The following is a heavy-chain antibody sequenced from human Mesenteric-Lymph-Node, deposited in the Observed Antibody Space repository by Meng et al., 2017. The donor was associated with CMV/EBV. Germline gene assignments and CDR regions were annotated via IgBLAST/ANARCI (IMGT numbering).Heavy chain of an antibody. D-gene: IGHD4-11*01. J-gene: IGHJ4*02. CDR1: GFTFDYYG. CDR3: ARDPTTGQLDY. V-gene: IGHV3-20*04. Sequence: GESLKISCAASGFTFDYYGMSWVRQAPGKGLEWVSGISWNGGNTDYADSVKGRFTISRDNAKNSLYLQMDSLRAEDTALYYCARDPTTGQLDYWGQGTLVTVSS. CDR2: ISWNGGNT.